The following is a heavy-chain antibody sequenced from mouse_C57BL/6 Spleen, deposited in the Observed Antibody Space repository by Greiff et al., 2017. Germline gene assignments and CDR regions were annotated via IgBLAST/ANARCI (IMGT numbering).Heavy chain of an antibody. V-gene: IGHV1-42*01. CDR3: ARWAGTDFDY. J-gene: IGHJ2*01. Sequence: EVQLQQSGPELVKPGASVKISCKASGYSFTGYYMNWVKQSPEQSLEWIGEINPSTGGTTYNQKFKAKATLTVDKSSSTAYMQLKSLTTEDSAVYYCARWAGTDFDYWGQGTTLTVSS. D-gene: IGHD2-14*01. CDR2: INPSTGGT. CDR1: GYSFTGYY.